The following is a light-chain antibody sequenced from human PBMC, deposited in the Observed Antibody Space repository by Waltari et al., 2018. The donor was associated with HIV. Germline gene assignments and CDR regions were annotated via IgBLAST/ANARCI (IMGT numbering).Light chain of an antibody. CDR2: DVT. Sequence: QSALTQPPSASGSPGQSVTISCTGTSSDIGAYNYVAWYQQYPGKAPKLMIYDVTTRPSGVPVRFSGSKSGNTASLTVSGLQAEDEADYYCASHAGSKDVFGGGTKLTVL. CDR1: SSDIGAYNY. CDR3: ASHAGSKDV. J-gene: IGLJ2*01. V-gene: IGLV2-8*01.